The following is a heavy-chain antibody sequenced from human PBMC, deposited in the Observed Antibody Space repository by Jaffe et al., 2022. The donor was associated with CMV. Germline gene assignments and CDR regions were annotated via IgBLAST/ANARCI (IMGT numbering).Heavy chain of an antibody. CDR1: GFTFSNAW. D-gene: IGHD2-15*01. Sequence: EVQLVESGGGLVKPGGSLRLSCAASGFTFSNAWMSWVRQAPGKGLEWVGRIKSKTDGGTTDYAAPVKGRFTISRDDSKNTLYLQMNSLKTEDTAVYYCTTVYCSGGSCYSGYMDVWGKGTTVTVSS. CDR2: IKSKTDGGTT. V-gene: IGHV3-15*01. J-gene: IGHJ6*03. CDR3: TTVYCSGGSCYSGYMDV.